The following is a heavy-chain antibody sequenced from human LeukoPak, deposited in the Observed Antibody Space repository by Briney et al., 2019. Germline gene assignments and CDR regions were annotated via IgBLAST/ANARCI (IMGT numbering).Heavy chain of an antibody. CDR3: ARDRGSSGWYEFDY. CDR1: GFTSSSYW. V-gene: IGHV3-7*01. J-gene: IGHJ4*02. Sequence: PGGCLRLSCAASGFTSSSYWMSWVRQAPGKRLECVANIKQDGSEKYYVDSVKGRFTISRDNAKNSLYLQMNSLRAEDTAVYYCARDRGSSGWYEFDYWGQGTLVTVSS. CDR2: IKQDGSEK. D-gene: IGHD6-19*01.